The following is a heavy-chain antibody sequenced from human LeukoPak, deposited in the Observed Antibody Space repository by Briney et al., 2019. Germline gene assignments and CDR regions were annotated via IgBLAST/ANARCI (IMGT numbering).Heavy chain of an antibody. D-gene: IGHD3-3*01. CDR2: IYTSGST. V-gene: IGHV4-4*07. CDR1: GGSISSYY. Sequence: SETLSLTCTVSGGSISSYYWSWIRQPAGKGLEWIGRIYTSGSTNYNPSLKSRVTISVDKSKNQFSLKLSSVTAADTAVYYCARGYHDFWSAHYDYWGQGTLVTVSS. CDR3: ARGYHDFWSAHYDY. J-gene: IGHJ4*02.